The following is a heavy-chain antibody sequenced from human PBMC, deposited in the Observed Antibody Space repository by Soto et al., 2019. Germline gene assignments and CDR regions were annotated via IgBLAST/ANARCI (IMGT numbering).Heavy chain of an antibody. CDR2: ILPILGTA. CDR3: SRGRMVRGVSVFDY. D-gene: IGHD3-10*01. CDR1: GGPFSSYA. J-gene: IGHJ4*02. V-gene: IGHV1-69*12. Sequence: HVQLVQSGAEVKKPGSSVKVSCKASGGPFSSYAISWVRQAPGQGLEWMGGILPILGTANYAQKFQGRVTITADESTSTAYMELRSLRSEDTAVYYCSRGRMVRGVSVFDYWCQGTLVTVST.